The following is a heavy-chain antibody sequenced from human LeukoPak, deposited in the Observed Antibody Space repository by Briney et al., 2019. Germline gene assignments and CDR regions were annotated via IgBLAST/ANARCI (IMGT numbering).Heavy chain of an antibody. CDR3: ARARYYDILTGYYSDYFDY. J-gene: IGHJ4*02. Sequence: ASVKVSCKASGYTFTSYDINWVRQATGQGLEWMGWMNPNSGNTGYAQKFQGRVTMTRNTSISTAYMELSSLRSEDTAVYYCARARYYDILTGYYSDYFDYWGQGTLVTVSS. V-gene: IGHV1-8*01. CDR2: MNPNSGNT. CDR1: GYTFTSYD. D-gene: IGHD3-9*01.